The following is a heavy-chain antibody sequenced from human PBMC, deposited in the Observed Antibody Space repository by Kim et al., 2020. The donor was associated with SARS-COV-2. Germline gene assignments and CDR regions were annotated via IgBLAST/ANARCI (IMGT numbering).Heavy chain of an antibody. CDR1: GGTFSSYA. Sequence: SVKVSCKASGGTFSSYAISWVRQAPGQGLEWMGGIIPIFGTANYAQKFQGRVTITADESTSTAYMELSSLRSEDTAVYYCARVEMSGDYVPIWGQGTLVTVSS. CDR2: IIPIFGTA. V-gene: IGHV1-69*13. J-gene: IGHJ4*02. D-gene: IGHD4-17*01. CDR3: ARVEMSGDYVPI.